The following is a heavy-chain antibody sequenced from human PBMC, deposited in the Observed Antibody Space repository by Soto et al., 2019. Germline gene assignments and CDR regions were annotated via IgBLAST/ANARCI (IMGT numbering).Heavy chain of an antibody. CDR1: GGSISSYY. CDR3: ARDSNWNFRWFDP. CDR2: IYYSGST. J-gene: IGHJ5*02. D-gene: IGHD1-7*01. Sequence: SETLSLTCTVAGGSISSYYWSWIRQPPGKGLEWIGYIYYSGSTNYNPSLKSRVTISVDTSKNQFSLKLSSVTAADTAVYYCARDSNWNFRWFDPWGQGTLVTASS. V-gene: IGHV4-59*01.